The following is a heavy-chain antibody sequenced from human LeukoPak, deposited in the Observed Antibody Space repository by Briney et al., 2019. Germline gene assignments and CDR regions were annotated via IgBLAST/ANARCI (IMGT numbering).Heavy chain of an antibody. V-gene: IGHV3-53*01. CDR1: GFSVSSNY. CDR3: ARGDGYNFFDS. J-gene: IGHJ4*02. D-gene: IGHD5-24*01. Sequence: GGSLRLSCAASGFSVSSNYMSWVRQAPGKGLEWVSVFYKGGNTYYADSVKGRFTISRDNSKNTVSLQMNSLRVEDTAVYYCARGDGYNFFDSWGQGTLVTVSS. CDR2: FYKGGNT.